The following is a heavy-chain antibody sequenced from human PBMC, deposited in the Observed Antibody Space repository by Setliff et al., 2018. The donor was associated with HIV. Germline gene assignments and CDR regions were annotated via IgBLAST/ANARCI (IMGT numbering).Heavy chain of an antibody. D-gene: IGHD1-26*01. Sequence: KPSETLSLTCTVSGDSITRGSYYWSWIRQPAGKGLEWIGHIYTSGKTHYSPSLKSRIAISADTSENQLSLNLSSVTAADTAVYYGARAAYSGTYLWEPATDLWGRGTLVTVSS. V-gene: IGHV4-61*09. CDR2: IYTSGKT. J-gene: IGHJ2*01. CDR1: GDSITRGSYY. CDR3: ARAAYSGTYLWEPATDL.